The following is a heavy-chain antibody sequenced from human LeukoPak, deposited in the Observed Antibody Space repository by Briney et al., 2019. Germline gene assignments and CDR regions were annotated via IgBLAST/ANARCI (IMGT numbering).Heavy chain of an antibody. D-gene: IGHD6-13*01. CDR1: GFTFSSYA. CDR3: AREGSSSRYRGRLDY. J-gene: IGHJ4*02. V-gene: IGHV3-21*01. CDR2: ISSSSSYI. Sequence: GGSLRLSCAASGFTFSSYAMSWVRQAPGKGLEWVSSISSSSSYIYYADSVKGRFTISRDNAKNSLYLQMNSLRAEDTAVYYCAREGSSSRYRGRLDYWGQGTLVTVSS.